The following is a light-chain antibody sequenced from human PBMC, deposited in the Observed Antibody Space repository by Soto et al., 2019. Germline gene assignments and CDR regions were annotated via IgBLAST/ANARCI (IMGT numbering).Light chain of an antibody. CDR1: QTVGIN. CDR3: QQYNSWPPIT. J-gene: IGKJ5*01. Sequence: ELVMTQSPATLSVSPGARATLSCRASQTVGINLAWYQQKPGQAPRLLIYDASTRATGIPDRFSGGESGTEFTLTIRSLQSEDFGVYYGQQYNSWPPITFGQGTRLEIK. CDR2: DAS. V-gene: IGKV3-15*01.